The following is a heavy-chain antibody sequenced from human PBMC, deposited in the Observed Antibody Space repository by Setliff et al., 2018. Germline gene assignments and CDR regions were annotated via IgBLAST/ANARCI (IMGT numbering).Heavy chain of an antibody. D-gene: IGHD4-17*01. J-gene: IGHJ5*02. Sequence: ASVKVSCKASGYTFTDSFIHWVRQAPGQGLEWMGWINPNSGGTNYAQKFQGRVTMTRDTPISTAYMELSRLRSDDTAVYSCARSRLYGGWFDPWGQGTLVTVSS. CDR1: GYTFTDSF. CDR2: INPNSGGT. CDR3: ARSRLYGGWFDP. V-gene: IGHV1-2*02.